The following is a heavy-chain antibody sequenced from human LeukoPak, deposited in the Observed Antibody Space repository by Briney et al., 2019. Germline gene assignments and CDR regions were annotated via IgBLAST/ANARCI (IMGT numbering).Heavy chain of an antibody. V-gene: IGHV3-30*04. CDR3: CVAVRGVMSWFDP. CDR1: GFTFSSYA. CDR2: ISYDGSNK. Sequence: PGRSLRLSCAASGFTFSSYAMHWVRQAPGKGLEWVAVISYDGSNKYYADSVKGRFTISRDNSKNTLYLQMNSLRAEDTAVYYGCVAVRGVMSWFDPWGQGTLVTVSS. J-gene: IGHJ5*02. D-gene: IGHD3-10*01.